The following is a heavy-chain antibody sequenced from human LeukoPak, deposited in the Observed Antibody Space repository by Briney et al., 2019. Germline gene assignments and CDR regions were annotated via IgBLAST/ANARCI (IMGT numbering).Heavy chain of an antibody. D-gene: IGHD3-10*01. CDR3: ARAARGSVSWFDY. J-gene: IGHJ4*02. CDR2: IYYSGST. V-gene: IGHV4-59*01. CDR1: GGSISSYY. Sequence: SETLSLTCTVSGGSISSYYWSWIRQPPGKGLEWIGFIYYSGSTNYNPSLKSRVTISGDTSKNHLSLNVSSVTAADTAVYYCARAARGSVSWFDYWGQGTLVTVSS.